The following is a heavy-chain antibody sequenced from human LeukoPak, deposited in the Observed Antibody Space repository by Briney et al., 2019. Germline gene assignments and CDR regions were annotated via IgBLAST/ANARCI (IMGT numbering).Heavy chain of an antibody. Sequence: GGSLRLSCAASGFTFSSYGMHWVRQAPGKGLDGVAVISYDGSNKYYADSVKGRFTISRDNSKNTLYLQMNSLRAEDTAVYYCARVGAEGYCSGGSCYLGYYYYGMDVWGQGTTVTVSS. J-gene: IGHJ6*02. CDR3: ARVGAEGYCSGGSCYLGYYYYGMDV. CDR2: ISYDGSNK. V-gene: IGHV3-30*03. D-gene: IGHD2-15*01. CDR1: GFTFSSYG.